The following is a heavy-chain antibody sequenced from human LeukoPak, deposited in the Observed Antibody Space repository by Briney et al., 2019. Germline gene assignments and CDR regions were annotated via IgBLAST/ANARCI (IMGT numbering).Heavy chain of an antibody. Sequence: SETLSLTCTVSGGSISSSSYYWGWIRQPPGKGLEWIGSIYYSGSTYYNPSLKSRVTISVDTSKNQFSLKLSSVTAADTAVYYCASPTVTTPLGFDYLGQGTLVTVSS. V-gene: IGHV4-39*01. CDR3: ASPTVTTPLGFDY. CDR2: IYYSGST. D-gene: IGHD4-17*01. CDR1: GGSISSSSYY. J-gene: IGHJ4*02.